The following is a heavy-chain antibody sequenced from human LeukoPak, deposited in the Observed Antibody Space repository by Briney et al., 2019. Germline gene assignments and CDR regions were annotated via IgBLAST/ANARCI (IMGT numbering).Heavy chain of an antibody. V-gene: IGHV1-18*04. Sequence: ASVKVSCKASGYTFTSYGISWVRQAPGQGLEWMGWISAYNGNTNYAQKLQGRVTMTTDTSTSTAYKELRSLRSDDTAVYYCARDNSAGGYDAPGYFDYWGQGTLVTVSS. CDR3: ARDNSAGGYDAPGYFDY. CDR1: GYTFTSYG. D-gene: IGHD5-12*01. CDR2: ISAYNGNT. J-gene: IGHJ4*02.